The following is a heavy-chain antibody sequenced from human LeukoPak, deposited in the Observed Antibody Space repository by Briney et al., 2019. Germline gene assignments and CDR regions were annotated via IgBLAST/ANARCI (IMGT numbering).Heavy chain of an antibody. V-gene: IGHV3-15*01. Sequence: GGSLGLSCAASGFAFSNAWMSWVRQAPGKGLEWVGRIKSKTDGGTTDYAAPVKGRFTISRDDSKNMLFLQMNTLKTEDTAMYYCTSDDPVNRSWGQGTLVTVSS. CDR3: TSDDPVNRS. CDR1: GFAFSNAW. J-gene: IGHJ4*02. CDR2: IKSKTDGGTT. D-gene: IGHD2/OR15-2a*01.